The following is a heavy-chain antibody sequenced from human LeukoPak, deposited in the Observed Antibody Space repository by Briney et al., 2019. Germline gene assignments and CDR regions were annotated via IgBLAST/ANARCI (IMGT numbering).Heavy chain of an antibody. V-gene: IGHV1-69*05. Sequence: ASVKVSCKASGGTFSSYAISWVRQAPGQGLEWMGRIIPIFGTANYAQKFQGRVTITTDESTSTAYMELSSLRSEDTAVYYCAREEGYYGSGSYKGPGVWGQGTLVTVSS. CDR1: GGTFSSYA. J-gene: IGHJ4*02. CDR2: IIPIFGTA. D-gene: IGHD3-10*01. CDR3: AREEGYYGSGSYKGPGV.